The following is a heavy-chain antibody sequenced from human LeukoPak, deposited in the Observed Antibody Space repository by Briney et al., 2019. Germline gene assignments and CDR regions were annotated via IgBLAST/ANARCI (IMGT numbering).Heavy chain of an antibody. D-gene: IGHD2-15*01. Sequence: PGRSLRLSCAASGFTFSSYGMNWVRQAPGKGLEWVTVIWYDGSNKYYADSVKGRFTISRDNSKNTVFLQMNSLRAEDTAVYYCARDCSGGSCSYFDYWGQGTLVTVSS. J-gene: IGHJ4*02. CDR1: GFTFSSYG. V-gene: IGHV3-33*01. CDR3: ARDCSGGSCSYFDY. CDR2: IWYDGSNK.